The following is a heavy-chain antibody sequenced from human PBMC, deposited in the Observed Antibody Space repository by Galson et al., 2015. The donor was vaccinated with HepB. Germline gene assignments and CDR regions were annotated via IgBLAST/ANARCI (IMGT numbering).Heavy chain of an antibody. V-gene: IGHV1-69*05. J-gene: IGHJ6*03. CDR2: IIPIFGTA. CDR1: GGTFSSYA. Sequence: SVKVSCKASGGTFSSYAISWVRQAPGQGLEWMGGIIPIFGTANYAQKFQGRVTMTRNTSISTAYMELSSLRSEDTAVYYCARGWVTGTRSYYYYYYMDVWGKGTTVTVSS. D-gene: IGHD1/OR15-1a*01. CDR3: ARGWVTGTRSYYYYYYMDV.